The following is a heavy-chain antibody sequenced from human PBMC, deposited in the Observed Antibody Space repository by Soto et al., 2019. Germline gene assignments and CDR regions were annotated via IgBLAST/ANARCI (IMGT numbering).Heavy chain of an antibody. CDR3: ARDQGIPYCGGDCYSDWYFDL. V-gene: IGHV1-3*01. CDR2: LNPGNGNT. J-gene: IGHJ2*01. D-gene: IGHD2-21*01. Sequence: QVQLVQSGAEVKEPGASVKVSCRASGYTFTNYAIHWVRQAPGQRLEWMGWLNPGNGNTKYPQKFQGRGTITGDTSASTAYMFLSRLRSEETAVYYCARDQGIPYCGGDCYSDWYFDLWGRGTLVTVSS. CDR1: GYTFTNYA.